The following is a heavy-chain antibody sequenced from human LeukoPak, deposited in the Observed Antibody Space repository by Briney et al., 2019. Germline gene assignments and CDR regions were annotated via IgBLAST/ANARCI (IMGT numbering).Heavy chain of an antibody. Sequence: GGSLRLSSAASGFTASSNYMSSVRPAPGEGLEWVSVIYSGGSTYYADSVKGRFTISRDNSKNTLYLQMNSLRAEDTAVYYCARAAIRYSSSPLDYWGQGTLVTVSS. V-gene: IGHV3-66*02. CDR3: ARAAIRYSSSPLDY. D-gene: IGHD6-6*01. CDR1: GFTASSNY. CDR2: IYSGGST. J-gene: IGHJ4*02.